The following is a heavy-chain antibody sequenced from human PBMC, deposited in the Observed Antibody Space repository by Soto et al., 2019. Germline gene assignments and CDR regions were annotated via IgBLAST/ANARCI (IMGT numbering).Heavy chain of an antibody. J-gene: IGHJ6*02. Sequence: SETMSLTCAVDGGSVRGYYWTWTRQPQGKGLEWIGEINHSGNTNYNPPLESRLTMSGEQSKKHFSLKWTSVSDAETAVYYCARSELGARRHCDGTSCSSTVTKNGMDVWGQGTTVTVSS. D-gene: IGHD2-2*01. V-gene: IGHV4-34*01. CDR3: ARSELGARRHCDGTSCSSTVTKNGMDV. CDR2: INHSGNT. CDR1: GGSVRGYY.